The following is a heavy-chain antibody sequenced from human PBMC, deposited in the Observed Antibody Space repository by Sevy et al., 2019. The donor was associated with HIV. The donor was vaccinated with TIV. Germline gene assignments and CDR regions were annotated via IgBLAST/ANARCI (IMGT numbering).Heavy chain of an antibody. D-gene: IGHD6-19*01. CDR2: IYYTGST. CDR1: GDSISSPDYY. Sequence: SETLSLTCNVSGDSISSPDYYWSWIRQSPGRGLEWIGYIYYTGSTYYNPSLKSRVTISVDSSKGQFSLKLKSVTVVDTGRYFCARDVSRGRGWLGGYYFDLWGQGTLVTVSS. V-gene: IGHV4-30-4*01. J-gene: IGHJ4*02. CDR3: ARDVSRGRGWLGGYYFDL.